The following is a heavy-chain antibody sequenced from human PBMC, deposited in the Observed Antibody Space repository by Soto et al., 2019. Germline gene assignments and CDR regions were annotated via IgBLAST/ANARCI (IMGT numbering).Heavy chain of an antibody. D-gene: IGHD3-10*01. CDR3: ALGAYGSGNYYTVPSALDI. Sequence: QVQLEQSGAEVKKPGSSVQVSCKASGGTLSDHGVAWLRQAPGQGLEWMGVTIPVFNTAKYAQKFQVRVTVTADKFTNIAYMELSSLRSEDTAFYFCALGAYGSGNYYTVPSALDICGQWTMVIVSS. CDR2: TIPVFNTA. J-gene: IGHJ3*02. V-gene: IGHV1-69*06. CDR1: GGTLSDHG.